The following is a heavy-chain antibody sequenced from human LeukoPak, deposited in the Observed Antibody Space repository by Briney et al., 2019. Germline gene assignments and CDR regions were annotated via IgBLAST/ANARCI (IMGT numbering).Heavy chain of an antibody. Sequence: PGGSLRLSCAASGITFSNAWMSWVRQAPGKGLEWVGRIKSKTDGGTTDYAAPVKGRLTISRDDSKNTLYLQMNSLKTEDTAVYYCTTAVGYASTYFDYWGQGTLVTVSS. CDR1: GITFSNAW. D-gene: IGHD5-12*01. V-gene: IGHV3-15*01. CDR3: TTAVGYASTYFDY. J-gene: IGHJ4*02. CDR2: IKSKTDGGTT.